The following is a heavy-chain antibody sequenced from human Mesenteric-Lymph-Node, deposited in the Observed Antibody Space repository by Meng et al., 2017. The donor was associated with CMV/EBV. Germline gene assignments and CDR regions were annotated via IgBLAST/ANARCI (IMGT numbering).Heavy chain of an antibody. D-gene: IGHD3-3*01. CDR2: ISSSSSYI. Sequence: GESLKISCAASGFTVSSNYMSWVRQAPGKGLEWVSSISSSSSYIYYADSVKGRFTISRDNAKNSLYLQMNSLRAEDTAVYYCARAYDFWTRRAFDIWGQGTMVTVSS. CDR3: ARAYDFWTRRAFDI. V-gene: IGHV3-21*01. J-gene: IGHJ3*02. CDR1: GFTVSSNY.